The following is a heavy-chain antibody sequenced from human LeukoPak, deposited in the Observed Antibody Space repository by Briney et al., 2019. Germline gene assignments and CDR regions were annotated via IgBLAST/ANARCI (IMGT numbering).Heavy chain of an antibody. V-gene: IGHV4-61*02. Sequence: PSETLSLTCTVSGGSISSGSYYWTWIRQPAGKGLEWIGRIHTSGSTNYDPSLKSRVTISVDTSKNHFSLNLNSVTATDTAVYYCARGPRGYMDVWGKGTTVTVSS. CDR1: GGSISSGSYY. J-gene: IGHJ6*03. CDR2: IHTSGST. D-gene: IGHD7-27*01. CDR3: ARGPRGYMDV.